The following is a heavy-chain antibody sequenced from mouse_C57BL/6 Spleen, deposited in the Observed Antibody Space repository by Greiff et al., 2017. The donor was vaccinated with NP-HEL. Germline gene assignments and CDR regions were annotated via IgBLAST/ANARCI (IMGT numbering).Heavy chain of an antibody. J-gene: IGHJ1*03. V-gene: IGHV3-6*01. D-gene: IGHD2-5*01. Sequence: EVQLQQSGPGLVKPSQSLSLTCSVTGYSITSGYYWNWIRQFPGNKLEWMGYISYDGSNNYNPSLKNRISITRDTSKNQFFLKLNSVTTEDTATYYCARISYSKGWYFDVWGTGTTVTVSS. CDR1: GYSITSGYY. CDR3: ARISYSKGWYFDV. CDR2: ISYDGSN.